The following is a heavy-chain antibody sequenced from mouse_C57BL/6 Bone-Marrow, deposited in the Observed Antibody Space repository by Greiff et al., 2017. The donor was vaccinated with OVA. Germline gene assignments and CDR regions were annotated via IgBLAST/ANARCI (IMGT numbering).Heavy chain of an antibody. J-gene: IGHJ3*01. CDR1: GFTFSNYW. CDR3: TRDYYGSSGGFAY. V-gene: IGHV6-3*01. D-gene: IGHD1-1*01. Sequence: EVKLVESGGGLVQPGGSMKLSCVASGFTFSNYWMNWVRQSPEKGLEWVAQIRLKSDNYATHYAESVKGRFTISRDDSKSSVYLQMNNLRAEDTGIYYCTRDYYGSSGGFAYWGQGTLVTVSA. CDR2: IRLKSDNYAT.